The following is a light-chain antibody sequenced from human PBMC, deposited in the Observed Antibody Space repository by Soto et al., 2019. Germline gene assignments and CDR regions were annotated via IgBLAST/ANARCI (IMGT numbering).Light chain of an antibody. CDR3: QSYDKSLSGVV. J-gene: IGLJ2*01. CDR2: VSS. V-gene: IGLV1-40*01. Sequence: QPALTQPPSVSGAPGQRVTISCTGGSSNLGAGYDVHCYQQVPGTAPKFLIYVSSNRPSGVPDRFSGSRSGTSAFLAISGHQAEDEADYYCQSYDKSLSGVVFGGGTKLTVL. CDR1: SSNLGAGYD.